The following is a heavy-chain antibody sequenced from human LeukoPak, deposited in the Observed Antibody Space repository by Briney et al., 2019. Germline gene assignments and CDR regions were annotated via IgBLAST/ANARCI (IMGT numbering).Heavy chain of an antibody. D-gene: IGHD6-6*01. J-gene: IGHJ4*02. CDR1: GGSFSGYY. CDR2: INHSGST. CDR3: ARGFEYSSSSFDY. V-gene: IGHV4-34*01. Sequence: PSETLSLTCAVYGGSFSGYYWSWIRQPPGKGLEWIGEINHSGSTNYNPSLKSRVTISVDTSKNQFSLKLSSVTAADTAVYYCARGFEYSSSSFDYWGQGTLVTVSS.